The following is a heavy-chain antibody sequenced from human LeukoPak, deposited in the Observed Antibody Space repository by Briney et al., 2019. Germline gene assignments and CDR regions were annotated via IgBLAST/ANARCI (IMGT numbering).Heavy chain of an antibody. CDR3: VSQLGGTTFH. D-gene: IGHD1/OR15-1a*01. CDR2: VYCNGIT. Sequence: SETLSLTCTVSDVSINTYFWSWIRQPPGKGLEWIGYVYCNGITNYNPSLKSRVSISLDTSKNQFSLRLNSVTAAETAVYYCVSQLGGTTFHWGQGTLVTVSS. V-gene: IGHV4-59*01. J-gene: IGHJ4*02. CDR1: DVSINTYF.